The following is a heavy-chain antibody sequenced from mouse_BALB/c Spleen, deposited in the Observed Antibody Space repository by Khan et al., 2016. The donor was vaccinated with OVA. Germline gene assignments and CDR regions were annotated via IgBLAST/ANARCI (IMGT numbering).Heavy chain of an antibody. J-gene: IGHJ2*01. D-gene: IGHD2-14*01. Sequence: IQLVQSGAELGRPGSSVKLSCKTSGYIFTSSGIKWVKQRPGQGLEWIGYIYPGNNYTEYNEKFQGKAILTSDTSSSTAYMQLRSLTSEDSAIYFCTTAYYRYYFDYWGQGTTLTVSS. V-gene: IGHV1S134*01. CDR3: TTAYYRYYFDY. CDR2: IYPGNNYT. CDR1: GYIFTSSG.